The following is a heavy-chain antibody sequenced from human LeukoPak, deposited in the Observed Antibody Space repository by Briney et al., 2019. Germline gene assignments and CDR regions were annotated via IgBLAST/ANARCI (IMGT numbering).Heavy chain of an antibody. Sequence: GGSLRLSCAASGFTFSSYWMSWVRQAPGKGLEWVANIKQDGSEKYYVDSVEGRFTISRDNAKNSLYLQMNSLRAEDTAVYYCARAPGYGAAYYFDYWGQGTLVTVSS. V-gene: IGHV3-7*01. J-gene: IGHJ4*02. CDR2: IKQDGSEK. D-gene: IGHD1-1*01. CDR3: ARAPGYGAAYYFDY. CDR1: GFTFSSYW.